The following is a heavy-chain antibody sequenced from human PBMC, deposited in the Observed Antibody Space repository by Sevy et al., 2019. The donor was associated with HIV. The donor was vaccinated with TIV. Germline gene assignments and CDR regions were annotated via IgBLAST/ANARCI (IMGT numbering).Heavy chain of an antibody. CDR2: VYYSGST. D-gene: IGHD6-19*01. V-gene: IGHV4-59*13. CDR1: GDSLNSYY. Sequence: SETLSLTCTISGDSLNSYYWTWIRQPPGKGLEWVGCVYYSGSTNYNPSLKSRVTMSVDTSKNQFSLNLRSVTAGDTAVYYCARDRDSGWHELDKWSQGTLVTVSS. J-gene: IGHJ4*02. CDR3: ARDRDSGWHELDK.